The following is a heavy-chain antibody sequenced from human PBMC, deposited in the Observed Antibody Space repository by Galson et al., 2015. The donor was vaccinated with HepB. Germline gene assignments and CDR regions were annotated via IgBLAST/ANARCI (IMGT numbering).Heavy chain of an antibody. CDR3: ACPTGMYYDFWSAPFDP. CDR2: ISSNGGST. D-gene: IGHD3-3*01. Sequence: SYAMHWVRQAPGKGLEYVSAISSNGGSTYHADSVKGRFTISRDNSKNTLYLQMNSLRAEDTAVYYCACPTGMYYDFWSAPFDPWGQGTLVTVSS. J-gene: IGHJ5*02. CDR1: SYA. V-gene: IGHV3-64*04.